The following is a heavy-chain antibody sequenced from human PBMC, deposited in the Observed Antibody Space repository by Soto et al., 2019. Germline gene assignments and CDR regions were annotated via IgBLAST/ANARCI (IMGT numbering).Heavy chain of an antibody. D-gene: IGHD3-16*01. CDR1: GVSIDRDIYS. CDR2: IFHSGYT. Sequence: SETLSLTCIFSGVSIDRDIYSLNWIRQPPGKGLEWIGSIFHSGYTYYNPSLKSRVTISVDTSKNQFSLKLSSVTAADTAVYYCARHNGPLYVGYYYDMDVWGQGTTVTVSS. CDR3: ARHNGPLYVGYYYDMDV. V-gene: IGHV4-39*01. J-gene: IGHJ6*02.